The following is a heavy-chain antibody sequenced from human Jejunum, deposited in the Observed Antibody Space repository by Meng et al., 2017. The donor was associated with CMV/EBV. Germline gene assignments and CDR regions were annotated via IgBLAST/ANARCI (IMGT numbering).Heavy chain of an antibody. Sequence: YGGSFSGYYWRWLRQSPGQGLEWIGPINHSGSASYNPSLRRRVTISEDTSKNQFSLRLTSVTAADTAIYYCARKYCGSSNCYPFDYWGQGELVTVSS. V-gene: IGHV4-34*01. CDR1: GGSFSGYY. J-gene: IGHJ4*02. CDR2: INHSGSA. CDR3: ARKYCGSSNCYPFDY. D-gene: IGHD2-2*01.